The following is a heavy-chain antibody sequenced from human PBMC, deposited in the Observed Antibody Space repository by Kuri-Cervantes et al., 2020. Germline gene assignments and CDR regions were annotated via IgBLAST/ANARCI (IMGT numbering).Heavy chain of an antibody. CDR3: ARGRWQQLVPPFGY. D-gene: IGHD6-13*01. CDR1: GFTFSSYW. V-gene: IGHV3-30-3*01. CDR2: ISYDGSNK. J-gene: IGHJ4*02. Sequence: GESLKISCAASGFTFSSYWMHWVRQAPGKGLEWVAVISYDGSNKYYADSVKGRFTISRDNSKNTLYLQMNSLRAEDTAVYYCARGRWQQLVPPFGYWGQGTRGTVSS.